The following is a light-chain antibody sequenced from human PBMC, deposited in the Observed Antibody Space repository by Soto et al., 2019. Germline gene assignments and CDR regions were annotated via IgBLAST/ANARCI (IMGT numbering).Light chain of an antibody. CDR1: QSVSSN. CDR2: GAS. Sequence: IGMTQSPATLSVSQGERATLSCRASQSVSSNLAWYQQKPGQAPRLLIYGASTRATGIPARFSGSGSGTEFTLTITSLQSEDSAVYYCQQYNNWPRPFGQGTKVDNK. V-gene: IGKV3-15*01. CDR3: QQYNNWPRP. J-gene: IGKJ1*01.